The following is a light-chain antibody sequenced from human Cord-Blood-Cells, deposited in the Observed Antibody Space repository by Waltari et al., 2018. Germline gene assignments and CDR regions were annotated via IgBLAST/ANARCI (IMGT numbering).Light chain of an antibody. CDR2: DAS. CDR1: QSVSSY. V-gene: IGKV3-11*01. Sequence: EIVLTQSPATLSLSPGERATLSCRASQSVSSYLAWHQQKPGQAPRLLIYDASNRATGIPARFSGSGSGTEFTLTISSLEPEDFAVYYCQQRSNWPPALTFGGGTKVEIK. J-gene: IGKJ4*01. CDR3: QQRSNWPPALT.